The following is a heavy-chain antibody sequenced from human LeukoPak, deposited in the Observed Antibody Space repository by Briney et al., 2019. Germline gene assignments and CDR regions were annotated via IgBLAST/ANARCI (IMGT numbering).Heavy chain of an antibody. D-gene: IGHD3-22*01. V-gene: IGHV1-18*01. J-gene: IGHJ4*02. CDR1: GYTCIRNG. CDR2: ISPYNGNT. CDR3: ARDYARLDSRGYSYSFDY. Sequence: ASVKVSCKASGYTCIRNGISWVRQAPGQGLEWMGWISPYNGNTNYAQKLQGRVTMTTDTSTSTAYMELRSLRSDDTAVYYCARDYARLDSRGYSYSFDYWGQGTLVTVSS.